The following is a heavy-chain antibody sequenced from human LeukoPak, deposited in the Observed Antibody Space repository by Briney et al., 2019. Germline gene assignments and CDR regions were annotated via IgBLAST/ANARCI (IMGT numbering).Heavy chain of an antibody. CDR2: MNPNSGNT. Sequence: ASVKVSCTASGGTFSSYAINWVRQATGQGLEWMGWMNPNSGNTGYAQKFQGRVTMTRNTSISTAYMELSSLRSEDTAVYYCARGWSDFWSGYYPSFDYWGQGTLVTVSS. CDR1: GGTFSSYA. V-gene: IGHV1-8*02. CDR3: ARGWSDFWSGYYPSFDY. D-gene: IGHD3-3*01. J-gene: IGHJ4*02.